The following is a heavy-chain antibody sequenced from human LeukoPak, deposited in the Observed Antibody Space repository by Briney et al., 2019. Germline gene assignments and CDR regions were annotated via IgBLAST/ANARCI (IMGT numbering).Heavy chain of an antibody. CDR2: IGSSSSYI. J-gene: IGHJ4*02. CDR1: GFTFSSYG. D-gene: IGHD4-23*01. Sequence: GGSLSLSCAASGFTFSSYGMNWVRQAPGKGLEWVSSIGSSSSYIYYADSVKGRFSISRDNAKNSLYLQMNSLRAEDTAVYYCAKGATVRTPPLDYWGQGTLVTVSS. CDR3: AKGATVRTPPLDY. V-gene: IGHV3-21*01.